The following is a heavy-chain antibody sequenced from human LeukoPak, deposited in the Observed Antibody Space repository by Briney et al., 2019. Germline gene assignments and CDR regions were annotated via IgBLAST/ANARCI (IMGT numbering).Heavy chain of an antibody. D-gene: IGHD4/OR15-4a*01. CDR1: GGSFSGYY. Sequence: SETLSLTCAVYGGSFSGYYWSWIRQPPGKGLEWIGEINHRGSTNYNPSLKSRFTISVATSKTHFSLKLSSVTAADTAVYYCARDRGLTTSGGVGFDYWGHGPLVTVSS. CDR3: ARDRGLTTSGGVGFDY. CDR2: INHRGST. V-gene: IGHV4-34*01. J-gene: IGHJ4*01.